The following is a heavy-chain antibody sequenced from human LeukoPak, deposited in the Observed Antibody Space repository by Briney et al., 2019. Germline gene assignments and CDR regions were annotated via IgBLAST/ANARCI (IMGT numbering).Heavy chain of an antibody. J-gene: IGHJ5*02. Sequence: PSETLSLTCAVYGGSFSGYYWSWIRQPPGKGLEWIGEINHSGSTNYNPSLKSRVTISVDTSKNHFSLKLSSVTAADTAVYYCARVFGGPVSRRFDPWGQGTLVTVSS. CDR3: ARVFGGPVSRRFDP. CDR1: GGSFSGYY. D-gene: IGHD4-23*01. V-gene: IGHV4-34*01. CDR2: INHSGST.